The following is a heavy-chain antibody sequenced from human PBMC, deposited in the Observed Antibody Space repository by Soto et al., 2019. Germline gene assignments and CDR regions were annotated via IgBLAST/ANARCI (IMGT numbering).Heavy chain of an antibody. D-gene: IGHD3-3*01. CDR3: ARDFGYDFWSGYYRWGYIDY. Sequence: GASVKVPCKASGYTLTIHGISWVRQAPGQGLEWMGWISAYNGNTNYAQKLQGRVTMTTDTSTSTAYMELRSLRSDDTAVYYCARDFGYDFWSGYYRWGYIDYWGQGTLVTVSS. V-gene: IGHV1-18*01. J-gene: IGHJ4*02. CDR2: ISAYNGNT. CDR1: GYTLTIHG.